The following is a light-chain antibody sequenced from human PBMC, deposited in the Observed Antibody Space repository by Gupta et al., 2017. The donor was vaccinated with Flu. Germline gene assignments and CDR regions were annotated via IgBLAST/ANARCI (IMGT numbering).Light chain of an antibody. CDR1: QSVSIYY. Sequence: ETVLTQSPGTLSLSPGERATLSCRASQSVSIYYLAWYQQKPGQAPRLLIYGTSSRATGIPDSFSGSGYGKDVTLTISRREPEDFAVYYCHQYGSSPPWTFGQGTKVEIK. CDR3: HQYGSSPPWT. CDR2: GTS. V-gene: IGKV3-20*01. J-gene: IGKJ1*01.